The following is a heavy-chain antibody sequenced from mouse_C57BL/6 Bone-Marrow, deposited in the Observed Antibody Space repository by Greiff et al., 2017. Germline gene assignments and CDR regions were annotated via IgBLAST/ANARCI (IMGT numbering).Heavy chain of an antibody. CDR3: AGEGYGNPFAY. CDR2: FDPSDNYT. J-gene: IGHJ3*01. D-gene: IGHD2-1*01. Sequence: QVQLQQPGAELVMPGASVKLSCKASGYTFTSYPMHWVKQSPGQGLEWIGDFDPSDNYTNYNQKFKGKSTLTVDKSSSTAYMELSRLTSDDSAVYYSAGEGYGNPFAYWGQGTLVTVSA. V-gene: IGHV1-69*01. CDR1: GYTFTSYP.